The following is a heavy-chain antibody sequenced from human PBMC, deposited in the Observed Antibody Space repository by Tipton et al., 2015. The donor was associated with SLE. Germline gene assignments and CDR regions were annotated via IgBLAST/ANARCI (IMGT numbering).Heavy chain of an antibody. CDR3: ARDVVTTVTLGDY. CDR2: ISYDGSNK. Sequence: SLRLSCAASGFTFSSYAMHWVRQAPGKGLEWVAVISYDGSNKYYADSVKGRFTISRDNSKNTLYLQMNSLRAEDTAVYYCARDVVTTVTLGDYWGQGTLVTVSS. D-gene: IGHD4-17*01. V-gene: IGHV3-30*04. J-gene: IGHJ4*02. CDR1: GFTFSSYA.